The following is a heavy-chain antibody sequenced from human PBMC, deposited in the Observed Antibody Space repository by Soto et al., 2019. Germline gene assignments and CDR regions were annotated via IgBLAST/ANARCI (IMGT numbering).Heavy chain of an antibody. D-gene: IGHD3-10*01. Sequence: PGGSLRLSCAASGFTFSSYWMSWVRQAPGKGLEWAANIKQDGSEKYYVDSVKGRFTISRDNAKNSLYLQMNSLRAEDTAVYYCAGLRWDYYYGSGSYYFDYWGQGTLVTVSS. V-gene: IGHV3-7*01. CDR1: GFTFSSYW. CDR2: IKQDGSEK. J-gene: IGHJ4*02. CDR3: AGLRWDYYYGSGSYYFDY.